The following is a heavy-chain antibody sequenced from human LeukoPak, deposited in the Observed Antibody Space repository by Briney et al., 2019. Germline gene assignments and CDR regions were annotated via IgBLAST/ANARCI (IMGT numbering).Heavy chain of an antibody. CDR1: GFTFSSYG. J-gene: IGHJ4*02. CDR2: ISYDGSNK. CDR3: AKSGTIFGPHAFDY. Sequence: GGSLRLSCAASGFTFSSYGMHWVRQAPGKGLEWVAVISYDGSNKYYADSVKGRFTISRDNSKNTLYLQMNSLRAEDTAVYYCAKSGTIFGPHAFDYWGQGTLVTVSS. V-gene: IGHV3-30*18. D-gene: IGHD3-3*01.